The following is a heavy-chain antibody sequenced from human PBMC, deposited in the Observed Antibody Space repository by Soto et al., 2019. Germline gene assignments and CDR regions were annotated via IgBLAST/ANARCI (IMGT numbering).Heavy chain of an antibody. CDR1: GYMFSTYW. CDR3: ARLHGGMDV. Sequence: PGESLKISCKGSGYMFSTYWVGWVRQMPGKGLEWMGFIYVRDSDTRYSPSFQGQVTISADKSISTAYLQWSSLKAPDTAMYYCARLHGGMDVWGQGTTVTVSS. V-gene: IGHV5-51*01. CDR2: IYVRDSDT. J-gene: IGHJ6*02.